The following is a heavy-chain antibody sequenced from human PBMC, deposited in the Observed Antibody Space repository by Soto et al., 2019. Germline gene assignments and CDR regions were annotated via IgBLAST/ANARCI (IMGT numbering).Heavy chain of an antibody. CDR1: GYTFTTYG. CDR2: ISAYNGNT. J-gene: IGHJ5*02. CDR3: ARVRGITIFFSEFDP. Sequence: QVQLGQCGAEVMKPGASVKVSCKASGYTFTTYGISWVRQAPGQGLEWMGWISAYNGNTKYAQKFQGRVTMTTDTSTNTAYMELRSLRSDDTAVYYCARVRGITIFFSEFDPWGQGTLVTVSS. D-gene: IGHD3-9*01. V-gene: IGHV1-18*01.